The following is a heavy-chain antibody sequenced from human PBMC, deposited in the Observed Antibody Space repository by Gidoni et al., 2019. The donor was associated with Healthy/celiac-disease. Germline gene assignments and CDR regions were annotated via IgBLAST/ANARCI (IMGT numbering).Heavy chain of an antibody. D-gene: IGHD5-12*01. CDR3: AREKRGYSGYVAGGMDV. CDR1: GYTFTSYY. CDR2: INPSGGST. V-gene: IGHV1-46*01. J-gene: IGHJ6*02. Sequence: QVQLVQSGAEVKKPGASVKVSCKASGYTFTSYYMHWVRQAPGQGLEWMGIINPSGGSTSYAQKFQGRVTMTRDTSTSTVYMELSSLRSEDTAVYYCAREKRGYSGYVAGGMDVWGQGTTVTVSS.